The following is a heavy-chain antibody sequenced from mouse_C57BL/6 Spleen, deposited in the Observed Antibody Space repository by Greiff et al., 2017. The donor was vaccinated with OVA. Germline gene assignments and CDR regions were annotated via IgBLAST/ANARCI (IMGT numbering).Heavy chain of an antibody. V-gene: IGHV8-12*01. CDR2: IYWDDDK. D-gene: IGHD1-1*01. Sequence: QVTLKESGPGILQSSQTLSLTCSFSGFSLSTSGMGVSWIRQPSGKGLEWLAHIYWDDDKRYNPSLKSRLTTSKDTSRNQVFLKITSVDTAYTATYYCARRATVEDWYFDVWGTGTTVTVSS. J-gene: IGHJ1*03. CDR3: ARRATVEDWYFDV. CDR1: GFSLSTSGMG.